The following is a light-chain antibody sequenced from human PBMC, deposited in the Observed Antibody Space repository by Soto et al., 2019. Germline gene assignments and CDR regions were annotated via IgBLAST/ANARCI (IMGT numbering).Light chain of an antibody. Sequence: IVLTQSPGTLSLSPGEGATLSCRASQSVSSSYLAWYRQKPGQAPRLLIYGASSRATGIPDRFSGSGSGTDFTLTISRLEPEDFAVYYCQQYGSSRTFGQGTKVDI. CDR3: QQYGSSRT. CDR2: GAS. CDR1: QSVSSSY. V-gene: IGKV3-20*01. J-gene: IGKJ1*01.